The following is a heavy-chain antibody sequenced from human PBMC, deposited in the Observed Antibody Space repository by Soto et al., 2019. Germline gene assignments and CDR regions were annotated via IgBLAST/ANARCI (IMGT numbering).Heavy chain of an antibody. CDR3: VKGAAGRTPGY. CDR2: ISSNGGST. D-gene: IGHD6-13*01. Sequence: GGSLRLSCSASGFTVSSYAMHWVRQAPGKGLEYVSAISSNGGSTYYADSVKGRFTISRDNSKNTLYLQMSSLRAEDTAVYYCVKGAAGRTPGYWGQGTLVTVSS. CDR1: GFTVSSYA. J-gene: IGHJ4*02. V-gene: IGHV3-64D*08.